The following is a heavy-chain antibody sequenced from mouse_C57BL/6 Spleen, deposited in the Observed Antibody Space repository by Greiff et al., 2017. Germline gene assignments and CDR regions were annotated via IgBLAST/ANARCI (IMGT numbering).Heavy chain of an antibody. CDR1: GFSLTSYG. J-gene: IGHJ1*03. CDR2: IWSGGST. Sequence: VKLVESGPGLVQPSQSLSITCTVSGFSLTSYGVHWVRQPPGKGLEWLGVIWSGGSTDYNAAFISRLSISKDNSKSQVFFKMNSLQADDTAIYYCAKSPYYCGSSWYFDVWGTGTTVTVSS. V-gene: IGHV2-4*01. CDR3: AKSPYYCGSSWYFDV. D-gene: IGHD1-1*01.